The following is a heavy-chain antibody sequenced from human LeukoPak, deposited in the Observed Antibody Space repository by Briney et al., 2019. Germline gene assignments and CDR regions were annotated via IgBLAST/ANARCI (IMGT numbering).Heavy chain of an antibody. CDR3: ARVGVTAATADY. V-gene: IGHV1-46*01. D-gene: IGHD6-25*01. CDR1: GYTFTSYY. CDR2: INPRGGST. J-gene: IGHJ4*02. Sequence: ASVKVSCKASGYTFTSYYMHWMRQAPGQGPEWMGIINPRGGSTDYSQKFRDRVTMSSDTSTSTVYMELSSLRSEDTAVYFCARVGVTAATADYWGQGTLVTVSS.